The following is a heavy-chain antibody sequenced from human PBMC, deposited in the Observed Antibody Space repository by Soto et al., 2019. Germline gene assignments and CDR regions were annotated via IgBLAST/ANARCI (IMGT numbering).Heavy chain of an antibody. CDR3: TTYHGDYNFDH. Sequence: GAAVKVSFNAAGYTFTSYDLNWVRQATGQGLEWLGGFDPDEAETIYAQHFQGRVTMTEDTSTDTVYMELSSLRSEDTALYFCTTYHGDYNFDHWGQGTLVTVSS. J-gene: IGHJ5*02. CDR1: GYTFTSYD. CDR2: FDPDEAET. D-gene: IGHD4-17*01. V-gene: IGHV1-24*01.